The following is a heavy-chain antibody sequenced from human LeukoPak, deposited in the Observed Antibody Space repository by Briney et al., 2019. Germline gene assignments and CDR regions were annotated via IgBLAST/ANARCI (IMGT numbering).Heavy chain of an antibody. CDR2: INTDTGTP. CDR3: ARYPPRGRMIVVANAFDI. Sequence: GASVKVSCKASGYTFNKYSISWVRQAPGQGLEWMGWINTDTGTPTYAQGFTGRFVFSLDTSVSTAYLQISSLKAEDTAVYYCARYPPRGRMIVVANAFDIWGQGTMVTVSS. CDR1: GYTFNKYS. J-gene: IGHJ3*02. V-gene: IGHV7-4-1*02. D-gene: IGHD3-22*01.